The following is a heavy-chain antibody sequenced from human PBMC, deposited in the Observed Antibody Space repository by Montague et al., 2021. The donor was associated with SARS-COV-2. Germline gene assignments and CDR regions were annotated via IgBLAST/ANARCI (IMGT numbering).Heavy chain of an antibody. CDR3: ARRALGYCSGGSCYSGFDY. CDR2: IFYNGDT. J-gene: IGHJ4*02. Sequence: SETLSLTCTVSGGSISGYYWTWIRQPPGKGLEWIGYIFYNGDTNYNPSLKSRVSISVDTSKNQFSLKLIAVTAADTAVYYCARRALGYCSGGSCYSGFDYWGQGTLVTVSS. D-gene: IGHD2-15*01. V-gene: IGHV4-59*08. CDR1: GGSISGYY.